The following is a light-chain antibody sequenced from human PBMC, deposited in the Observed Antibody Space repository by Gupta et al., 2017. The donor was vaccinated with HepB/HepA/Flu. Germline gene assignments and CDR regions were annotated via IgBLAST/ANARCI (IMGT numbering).Light chain of an antibody. CDR1: QSVTYTDGNTY. Sequence: DVVMTQSPLSLPVTLGQPASISCRASQSVTYTDGNTYMSWFQQRPGQSPRRLIYRVSYRDSGVPDRFSGSGSGTDFTLKISRVEAEDVGVYFCMQGKRWPVTFGQGTKVEIK. CDR2: RVS. J-gene: IGKJ1*01. V-gene: IGKV2-30*01. CDR3: MQGKRWPVT.